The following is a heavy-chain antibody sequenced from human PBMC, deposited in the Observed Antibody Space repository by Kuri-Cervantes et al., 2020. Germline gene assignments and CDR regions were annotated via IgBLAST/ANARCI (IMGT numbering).Heavy chain of an antibody. V-gene: IGHV4-34*01. Sequence: LRLSCDVYGGSFSGFYWSWIRQPQGKGLEWIGGINHRGSTNSNPSLMSRVTISVDTSKNQFSLKLSSVAAADTAVYYCARGRPLHFYGRYFDYWGQGTLVTVSS. CDR3: ARGRPLHFYGRYFDY. D-gene: IGHD3-10*01. CDR2: INHRGST. CDR1: GGSFSGFY. J-gene: IGHJ4*02.